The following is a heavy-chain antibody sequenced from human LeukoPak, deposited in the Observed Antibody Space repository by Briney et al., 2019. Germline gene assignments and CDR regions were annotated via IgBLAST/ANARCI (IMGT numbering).Heavy chain of an antibody. CDR2: IYWDDDK. D-gene: IGHD2/OR15-2a*01. V-gene: IGHV2-5*08. CDR1: GGSISAYYW. Sequence: TLSLTCTVSGGSISAYYWSWIRQPPGKALEWLALIYWDDDKRYSTSLKSRLTITKDTSKNQVVLTMTNMDPVDTGTYYCAHSPFLQDPLFDYWGQGTPVTVSS. J-gene: IGHJ4*02. CDR3: AHSPFLQDPLFDY.